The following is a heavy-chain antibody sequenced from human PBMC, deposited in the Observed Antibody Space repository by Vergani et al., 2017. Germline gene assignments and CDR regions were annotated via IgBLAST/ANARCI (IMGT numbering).Heavy chain of an antibody. J-gene: IGHJ4*02. CDR2: IRNKGYGGTI. Sequence: EVQLVESGGGLVKPGGSLRLSCTASGFTFGDYAMSWVRQAPGKGLEWVGFIRNKGYGGTIEYAASVKGRVTISRDNAKNSLSLQMNSLRAEDTAVYYCARDRRLYYWGQGTLVTVSS. V-gene: IGHV3-49*04. CDR3: ARDRRLYY. CDR1: GFTFGDYA.